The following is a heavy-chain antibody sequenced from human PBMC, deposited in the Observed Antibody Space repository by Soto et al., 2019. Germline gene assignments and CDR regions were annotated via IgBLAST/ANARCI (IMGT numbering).Heavy chain of an antibody. V-gene: IGHV4-39*01. D-gene: IGHD4-17*01. CDR2: IYYSGST. Sequence: QLQLQESGPGLVKPSETLSLTYTVSGGSISGSGYYWGWIRQPPGKGLEWIGTIYYSGSTYSNSSLKSRVTISVDTSKNQFSLKLSSVTAADTAIYYCARHYGAFDPWGQGTLVTVSS. J-gene: IGHJ5*02. CDR3: ARHYGAFDP. CDR1: GGSISGSGYY.